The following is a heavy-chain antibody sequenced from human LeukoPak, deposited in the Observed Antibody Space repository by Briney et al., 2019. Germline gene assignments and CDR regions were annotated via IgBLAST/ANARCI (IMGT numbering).Heavy chain of an antibody. Sequence: PSETLSLTCTVSGYSFSSGYYWGWIRQPPGKGLEWIGSFYHSGSTYYNPSLKSRVTISVDTSKNQFSLRLSSVTAADTAVYYCARGLYASGSVVDYWGQGTLVTVSS. V-gene: IGHV4-38-2*02. CDR1: GYSFSSGYY. CDR2: FYHSGST. J-gene: IGHJ4*02. D-gene: IGHD3-10*01. CDR3: ARGLYASGSVVDY.